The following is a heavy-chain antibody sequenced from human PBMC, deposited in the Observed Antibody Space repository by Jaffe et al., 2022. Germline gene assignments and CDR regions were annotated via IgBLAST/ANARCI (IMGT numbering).Heavy chain of an antibody. CDR1: GFTFSSYS. D-gene: IGHD3-10*01. V-gene: IGHV3-21*01. CDR3: ARDSGSIYRGYYYYMDV. Sequence: EVQLVESGGGLVKPGGSLRLSCAASGFTFSSYSMNWVRQAPGKGLEWVSSISSSSSYIYYADSVKGRFTISRDNAKNSLYLQMNSLRAEDTAVYYCARDSGSIYRGYYYYMDVWGKGTTVTVSS. J-gene: IGHJ6*03. CDR2: ISSSSSYI.